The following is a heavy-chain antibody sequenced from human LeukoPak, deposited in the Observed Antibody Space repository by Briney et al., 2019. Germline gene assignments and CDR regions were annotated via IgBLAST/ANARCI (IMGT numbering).Heavy chain of an antibody. D-gene: IGHD7-27*01. Sequence: GGSLRLSCAASGFTFSSYWMHWVRQAPGKGLVWVSRINGDGITTTYADSVKGRFTISRDNAKNTLYLQMNGLRAEDAAVYYCVTGNPGSFDIWGQGTMVTVTS. J-gene: IGHJ3*02. V-gene: IGHV3-74*03. CDR2: INGDGITT. CDR3: VTGNPGSFDI. CDR1: GFTFSSYW.